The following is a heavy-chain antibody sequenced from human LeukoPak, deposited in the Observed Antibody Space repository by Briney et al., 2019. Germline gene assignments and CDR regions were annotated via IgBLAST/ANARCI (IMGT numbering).Heavy chain of an antibody. Sequence: ASVKVSCTASGYTFTSYDINWVRQATGQGPEWMGWMNPNSGNTGYAQKFQGRVTMTRSTSISTAYMELSSLRSEDTAVYYCARGSGYYYDNRGYYYFDYWGQGTLVTASS. CDR1: GYTFTSYD. J-gene: IGHJ4*02. V-gene: IGHV1-8*01. D-gene: IGHD3-22*01. CDR2: MNPNSGNT. CDR3: ARGSGYYYDNRGYYYFDY.